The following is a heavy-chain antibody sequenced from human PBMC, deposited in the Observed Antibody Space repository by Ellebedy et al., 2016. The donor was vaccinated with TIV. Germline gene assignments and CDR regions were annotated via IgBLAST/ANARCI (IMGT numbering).Heavy chain of an antibody. J-gene: IGHJ4*02. CDR1: GGSISSYY. CDR3: AKSDYGNDY. CDR2: IHYSGGT. Sequence: SETLSLTCTVSGGSISSYYWSWIRQPPGKGLEWIGYIHYSGGTNYNPSLESRVTISLDTSKNQFSLKLSSVTAADTAVYYCAKSDYGNDYWGQGTLVTVSS. D-gene: IGHD4/OR15-4a*01. V-gene: IGHV4-59*01.